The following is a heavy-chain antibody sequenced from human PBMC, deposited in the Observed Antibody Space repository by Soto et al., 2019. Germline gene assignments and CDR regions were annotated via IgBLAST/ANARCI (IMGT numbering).Heavy chain of an antibody. V-gene: IGHV1-2*04. CDR3: ARQYSGNGEAYYYYGMDV. D-gene: IGHD3-10*01. J-gene: IGHJ6*02. CDR2: GGT. Sequence: GGTNYAQKFQGWVTMTRDTSISTAYMELSRLRSDDTAVYYCARQYSGNGEAYYYYGMDVWGQGTTVTVSS.